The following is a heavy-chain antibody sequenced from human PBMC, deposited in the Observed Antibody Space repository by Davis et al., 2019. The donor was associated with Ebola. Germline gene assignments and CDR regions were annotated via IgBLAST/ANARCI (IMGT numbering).Heavy chain of an antibody. D-gene: IGHD1-1*01. J-gene: IGHJ5*02. CDR1: GFTVSSNH. CDR2: ISSSSSYI. V-gene: IGHV3-21*01. CDR3: ARVRDPVWFDP. Sequence: GGSLRLSCAASGFTVSSNHMNWVRQAPGKGLEWVSSISSSSSYIYYADSVKGRFTISRDNAKNSLYLQMNSLRAEDTAVYYCARVRDPVWFDPWGQGTLVTVSS.